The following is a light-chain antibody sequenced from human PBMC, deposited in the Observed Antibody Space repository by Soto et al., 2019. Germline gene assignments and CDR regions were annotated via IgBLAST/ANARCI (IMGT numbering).Light chain of an antibody. CDR3: SSYAADDRI. V-gene: IGLV2-8*01. Sequence: QSALTQPPSASGSPGQSVTISCTGTSSDVGAYNYVSWYQQHPGKVPKLILHEVSKRPSGVPDRFSGSKSGNTASLTVSGLQAEDEADYYCSSYAADDRIFGGGTKVTVL. CDR1: SSDVGAYNY. J-gene: IGLJ2*01. CDR2: EVS.